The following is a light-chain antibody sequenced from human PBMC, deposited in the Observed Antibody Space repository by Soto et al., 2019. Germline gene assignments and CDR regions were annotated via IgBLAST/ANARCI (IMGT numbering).Light chain of an antibody. CDR2: GAS. V-gene: IGKV3-20*01. Sequence: EILLTQSPVTLSLSPGDGATLSCRASQTVGNNYLAWYQQRPGQAPRLLIYGASSRATGIPDRFSGSGSGTDFTLTIDRLEPEDFAVYYCQQYDSSPRTFGQGTKVDIK. J-gene: IGKJ1*01. CDR1: QTVGNNY. CDR3: QQYDSSPRT.